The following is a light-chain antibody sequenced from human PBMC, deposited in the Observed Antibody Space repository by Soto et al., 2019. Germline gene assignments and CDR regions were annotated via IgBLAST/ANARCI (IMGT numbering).Light chain of an antibody. CDR2: AAS. V-gene: IGKV1-16*01. J-gene: IGKJ1*01. CDR1: RSIGTN. CDR3: QQYNSYSPWT. Sequence: DIQMTQSPSSLSAPVGDRVIITCRASRSIGTNLNWYQQKPGKAPKLLVFAASSLQYGVPSRFSSSGSGTDFTLTISSLQPDDFATYYCQQYNSYSPWTFGQGTKVEIK.